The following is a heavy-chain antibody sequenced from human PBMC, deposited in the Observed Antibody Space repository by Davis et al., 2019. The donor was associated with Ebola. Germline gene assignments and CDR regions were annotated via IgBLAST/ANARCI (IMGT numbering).Heavy chain of an antibody. CDR1: GFTFSRYS. V-gene: IGHV3-48*04. CDR2: MSSSSSTI. D-gene: IGHD2-15*01. CDR3: ARSYCSGGSCYNNFDC. J-gene: IGHJ4*02. Sequence: GESLKISCAASGFTFSRYSMNWVRQAPGKGLEWVAYMSSSSSTIYHADSVKGRFTISRDNAKNSLYLQMNSLRVEDTAVYYCARSYCSGGSCYNNFDCWGQGTLVTVSS.